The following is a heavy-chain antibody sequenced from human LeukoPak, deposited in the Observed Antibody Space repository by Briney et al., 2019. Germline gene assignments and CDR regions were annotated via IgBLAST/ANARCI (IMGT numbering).Heavy chain of an antibody. V-gene: IGHV4-59*01. D-gene: IGHD6-19*01. Sequence: SETLSLTCTVSGVSISSYHWHWIRQPPGKGLEGIGYIYDSGNTNYNPSLKSRVTISVDTSKNQFSLKLSSVTAADTAVYYCAREMGSGSEFDYWGQGTLVTVSS. CDR1: GVSISSYH. CDR2: IYDSGNT. CDR3: AREMGSGSEFDY. J-gene: IGHJ4*02.